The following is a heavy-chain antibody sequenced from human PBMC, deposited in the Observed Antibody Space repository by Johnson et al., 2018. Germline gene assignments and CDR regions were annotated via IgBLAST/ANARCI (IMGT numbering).Heavy chain of an antibody. CDR3: ARDGSGLDY. D-gene: IGHD3-22*01. J-gene: IGHJ4*02. CDR2: INHSGSI. Sequence: QVQLQQWGAGLSKSSETLSLTCAVYGGSFSGHYWNWIRQPPGKGLEWIGEINHSGSINYNPSLKSRVTMSVDTSKNQFSLKLSSVTAADTAVYSCARDGSGLDYWGQGTMVTVSS. CDR1: GGSFSGHY. V-gene: IGHV4-34*01.